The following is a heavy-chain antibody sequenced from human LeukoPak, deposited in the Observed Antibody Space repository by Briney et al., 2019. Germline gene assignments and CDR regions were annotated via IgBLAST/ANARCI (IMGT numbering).Heavy chain of an antibody. CDR3: ARGYCSGGSCYSWFDP. CDR1: GYTFTSYY. CDR2: INPSGGST. V-gene: IGHV1-46*01. J-gene: IGHJ5*02. Sequence: LGASVKVSCKASGYTFTSYYMHWVRQAPGQGREWMGIINPSGGSTSYAQKFQGRVTMTRDTSISTAYMELSRLRSDDTAVYYCARGYCSGGSCYSWFDPWGQGTLVTVSS. D-gene: IGHD2-15*01.